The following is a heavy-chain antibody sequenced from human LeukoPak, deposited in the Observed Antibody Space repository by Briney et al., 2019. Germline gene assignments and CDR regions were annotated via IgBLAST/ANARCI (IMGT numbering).Heavy chain of an antibody. CDR2: IYPGDSDT. CDR1: GYTFSSNW. CDR3: ARHRVGIYSRNHAFDI. Sequence: GESLRISCKGSGYTFSSNWIGWVRQMPGKGLEWMGIIYPGDSDTRYSPSFQGQVTISADKSSSTAYLQWSSLKASDTAMYYCARHRVGIYSRNHAFDIWGQGTMVTVSS. J-gene: IGHJ3*02. D-gene: IGHD1-26*01. V-gene: IGHV5-51*01.